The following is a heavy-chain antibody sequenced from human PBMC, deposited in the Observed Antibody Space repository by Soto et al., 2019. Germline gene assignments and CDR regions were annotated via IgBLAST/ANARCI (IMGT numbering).Heavy chain of an antibody. CDR3: ARRFSSGWYADY. CDR1: GFTFSGYG. Sequence: QVQLVESGGGVVQPGRSLRLSCAASGFTFSGYGMHWVRQAPGKGLEWVAVIWYDGSNENYADTVKGRFTISRDNSKNTLYLQMNSLRDEDTAVYYWARRFSSGWYADYWGQGTLVTVSS. D-gene: IGHD6-19*01. CDR2: IWYDGSNE. V-gene: IGHV3-33*01. J-gene: IGHJ4*02.